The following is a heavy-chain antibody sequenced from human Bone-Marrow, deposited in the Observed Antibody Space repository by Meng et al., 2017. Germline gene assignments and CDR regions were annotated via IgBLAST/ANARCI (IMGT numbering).Heavy chain of an antibody. CDR2: INSDGTST. J-gene: IGHJ4*02. CDR3: ARGGVTTRFFDY. V-gene: IGHV3-74*01. Sequence: GESLKISCTASGFTFSRSWMHWVRQAPEQGLIWVSRINSDGTSTSNNGVFVKGRFTSSRDNAKNTLYLQMNSLRAEDTAVYYCARGGVTTRFFDYWGQGTLVTVSS. D-gene: IGHD4-17*01. CDR1: GFTFSRSW.